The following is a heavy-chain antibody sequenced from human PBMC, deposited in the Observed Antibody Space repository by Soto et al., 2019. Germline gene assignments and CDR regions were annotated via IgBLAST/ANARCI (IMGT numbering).Heavy chain of an antibody. CDR1: GFTFSSYA. CDR2: ISGSGGST. D-gene: IGHD2-2*01. V-gene: IGHV3-23*01. Sequence: GGSLRLSCAASGFTFSSYAMSWVRQAPGKGLEWVSAISGSGGSTYYADSVKGRFTISRDNSKNTLHLQMNSLRAEDTAVYYCAKRVCSSTSCYEFDYWGQGTLVTVSS. J-gene: IGHJ4*02. CDR3: AKRVCSSTSCYEFDY.